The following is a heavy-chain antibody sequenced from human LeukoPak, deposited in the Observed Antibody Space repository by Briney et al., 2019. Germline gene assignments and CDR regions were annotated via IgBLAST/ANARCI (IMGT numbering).Heavy chain of an antibody. V-gene: IGHV3-74*01. Sequence: GGSLRLSCAASGFTFSSYWMHWVRQAPGKGLVWVSRIKSDGSTNYADSVKGRFTISRDNGKNTVSLQMNSLRAEDTGVYYCARAPSEIGGYYPEYFRHWGQGTLVTVSS. CDR3: ARAPSEIGGYYPEYFRH. D-gene: IGHD3-22*01. CDR2: IKSDGST. J-gene: IGHJ1*01. CDR1: GFTFSSYW.